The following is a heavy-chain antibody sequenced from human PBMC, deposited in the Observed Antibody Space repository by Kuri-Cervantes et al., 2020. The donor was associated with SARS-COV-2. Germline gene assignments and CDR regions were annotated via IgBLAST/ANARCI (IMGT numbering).Heavy chain of an antibody. CDR2: IWYDGKNE. CDR1: GFTFSNYA. Sequence: GGSLRLSCVASGFTFSNYAIHWVRQAPGKGLEWVAVIWYDGKNEYYAGSVKGRFTISRDNSRNTVLLQMNILRAEDTAFYYCARGAANYYMDVWGTGTTVTVSS. CDR3: ARGAANYYMDV. V-gene: IGHV3-33*08. J-gene: IGHJ6*03. D-gene: IGHD3-16*01.